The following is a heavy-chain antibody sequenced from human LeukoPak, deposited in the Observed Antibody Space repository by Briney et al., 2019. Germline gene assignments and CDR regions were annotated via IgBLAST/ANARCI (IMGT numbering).Heavy chain of an antibody. CDR3: ARASKDHYDFWSGYQYYFDY. J-gene: IGHJ4*02. V-gene: IGHV1-3*03. CDR1: GYTFTSYA. D-gene: IGHD3-3*01. CDR2: INAGNGNT. Sequence: ASVKVSCKASGYTFTSYAMHWVRQAPGQRLEWMGWINAGNGNTKYSQEFQGRVTITRDTSASTAYMELSSLRSEDTAVYYCARASKDHYDFWSGYQYYFDYWGQGTLVTVSS.